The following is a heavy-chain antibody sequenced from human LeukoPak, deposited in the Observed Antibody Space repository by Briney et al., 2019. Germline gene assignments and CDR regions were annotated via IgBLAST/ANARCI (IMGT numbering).Heavy chain of an antibody. J-gene: IGHJ4*02. CDR2: ISKTSTYI. CDR1: GFNLRTYR. D-gene: IGHD3-10*01. CDR3: ARGSGVHF. Sequence: AGGSLRLSCEVSGFNLRTYRMNWVRQAPGKGLEWVSSISKTSTYIYYADSVKGRFTISRDNANNTLYLQMDSLGAEDTAVYYCARGSGVHFWGQGTLVIVSS. V-gene: IGHV3-21*01.